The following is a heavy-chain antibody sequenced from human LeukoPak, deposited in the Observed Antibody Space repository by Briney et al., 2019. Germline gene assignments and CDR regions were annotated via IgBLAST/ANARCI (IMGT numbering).Heavy chain of an antibody. CDR1: GGSISSYY. Sequence: KSSETLSLTCTVSGGSISSYYWSWIRQPPGKGLEWIGYIYYSGSTNYSPSLKSRVTISVDTSKNHFSLKLSSLTAADTAVYYCARSSLPLDAFDIWGQGTKVTVSS. CDR2: IYYSGST. J-gene: IGHJ3*02. CDR3: ARSSLPLDAFDI. V-gene: IGHV4-59*08.